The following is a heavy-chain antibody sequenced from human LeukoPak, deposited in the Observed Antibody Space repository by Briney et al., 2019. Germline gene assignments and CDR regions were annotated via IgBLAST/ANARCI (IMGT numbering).Heavy chain of an antibody. D-gene: IGHD6-19*01. V-gene: IGHV4-39*07. CDR1: GGSISSSSYY. CDR2: IYYSGST. J-gene: IGHJ6*03. CDR3: ARVRGWLYYYYMDV. Sequence: KPSETLSLTCTVSGGSISSSSYYWGWIRQPPGKGLEWIGSIYYSGSTYYNPSLKSRVTISVDTSKNQFSLKLSSVTAADTAVYYCARVRGWLYYYYMDVWGKGTTVTVSS.